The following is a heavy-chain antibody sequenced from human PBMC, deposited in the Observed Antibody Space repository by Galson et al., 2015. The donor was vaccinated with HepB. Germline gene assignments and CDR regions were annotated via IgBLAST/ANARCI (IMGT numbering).Heavy chain of an antibody. V-gene: IGHV4-34*01. CDR2: INHSGST. J-gene: IGHJ4*02. D-gene: IGHD3-10*01. CDR1: GGSFSGYY. Sequence: LSLTCAVYGGSFSGYYWSWIRQPPGKGLEWIGEINHSGSTNYNPSLKSRVTISVDTSKNQFSLKLSSVTAADTAVYYCARRQRITMVRGVANLDYWGQGTLVTVSS. CDR3: ARRQRITMVRGVANLDY.